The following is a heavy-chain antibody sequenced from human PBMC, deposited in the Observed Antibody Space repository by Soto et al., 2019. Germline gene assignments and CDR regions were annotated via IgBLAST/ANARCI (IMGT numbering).Heavy chain of an antibody. D-gene: IGHD3-22*01. V-gene: IGHV3-48*03. CDR3: AREADSGGYRFDS. CDR1: GFTFSDYE. Sequence: GGSLRLSCAATGFTFSDYEMIWVRQAPGKGLEWISYISKSGGGRITYYADSVKGRFTISRDNPNNSLFLLMNRLTADDTAVYYCAREADSGGYRFDSWGQGTLVTVSS. J-gene: IGHJ5*01. CDR2: ISKSGGGRIT.